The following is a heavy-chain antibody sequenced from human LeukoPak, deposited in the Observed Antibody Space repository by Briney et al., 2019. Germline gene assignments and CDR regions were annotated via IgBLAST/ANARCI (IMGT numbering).Heavy chain of an antibody. J-gene: IGHJ4*02. D-gene: IGHD5-24*01. CDR3: AKSGYNRFDY. Sequence: GGSLRLSCAASGFTFEDYVMHWVRQAPGQGLEGVSGISWKSGSIGYADSVKGRFTISRDNSKNTLYLQMNSLIAEDTAVYYCAKSGYNRFDYWGQGTRVTVSS. CDR2: ISWKSGSI. CDR1: GFTFEDYV. V-gene: IGHV3-9*01.